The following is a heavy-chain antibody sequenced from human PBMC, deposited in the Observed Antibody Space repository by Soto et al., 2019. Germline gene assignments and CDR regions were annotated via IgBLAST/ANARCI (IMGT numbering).Heavy chain of an antibody. D-gene: IGHD7-27*01. CDR1: RFTFSSYG. Sequence: VQLVESGGGVVQPGRSLRLSCAASRFTFSSYGMHWVRQAPGKGLEWVAGISYDGSNKYYAGSLKGRFTISRDNSKHTSYLQLNSLRAEATSVYCCAQGPFLGGNGTGDEPFATWGHGPLVTVSS. V-gene: IGHV3-30*18. CDR3: AQGPFLGGNGTGDEPFAT. CDR2: ISYDGSNK. J-gene: IGHJ3*02.